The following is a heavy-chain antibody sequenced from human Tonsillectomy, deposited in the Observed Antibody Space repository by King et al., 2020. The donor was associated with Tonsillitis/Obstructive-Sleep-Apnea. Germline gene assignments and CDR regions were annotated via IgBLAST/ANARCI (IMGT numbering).Heavy chain of an antibody. CDR1: GFTFADYA. J-gene: IGHJ4*02. CDR2: IGGDGSRK. V-gene: IGHV3-43*02. D-gene: IGHD3-3*01. Sequence: VQLVESGGGVVQPGGSLNFSGAAPGFTFADYAMNGVGQSPGKGREGGGFIGGDGSRKYYEDSVKGRFTISTDNSKKSLYLQMNSLKTEDTAVYYCAKDTEPANYDFWSGPDYWGQGTLVTVSS. CDR3: AKDTEPANYDFWSGPDY.